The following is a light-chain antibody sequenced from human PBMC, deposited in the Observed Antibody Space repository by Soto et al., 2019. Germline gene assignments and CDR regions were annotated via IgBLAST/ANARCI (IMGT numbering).Light chain of an antibody. CDR3: QTWSTDIRV. J-gene: IGLJ3*02. CDR2: LNSDGSH. CDR1: SGHNSYA. V-gene: IGLV4-69*01. Sequence: QAVVTQPPSASASLGASVKLTCTLSSGHNSYAIAWHQQQPEKGPRYLMKLNSDGSHSKGDGIPDLFSGSSSGAERYLTISSLQSEDEADYYCQTWSTDIRVFGGGTKLTVL.